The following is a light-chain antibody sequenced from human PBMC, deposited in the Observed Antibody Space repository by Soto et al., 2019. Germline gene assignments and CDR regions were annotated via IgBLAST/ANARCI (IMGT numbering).Light chain of an antibody. J-gene: IGKJ5*01. CDR1: QSIRTY. Sequence: IVVTPSPPTRSLSPAERATLSCWASQSIRTYLGWYQQKPGQAPRLLIYDASNRATGIPARFSGSGSGTDFTLTISSLEPDDSAVYYCQQRSHWPPRTFGQGTRLAIK. CDR2: DAS. CDR3: QQRSHWPPRT. V-gene: IGKV3-11*01.